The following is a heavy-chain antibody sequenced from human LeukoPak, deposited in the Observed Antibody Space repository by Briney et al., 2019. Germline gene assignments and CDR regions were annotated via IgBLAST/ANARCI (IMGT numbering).Heavy chain of an antibody. D-gene: IGHD2/OR15-2a*01. CDR1: GFTFSSYS. CDR2: ISSSSSTI. V-gene: IGHV3-48*04. Sequence: GGSLRLSCAASGFTFSSYSMNWVRQAPGKGLEWVSYISSSSSTIYYADSMKGRFTISRDNAKNSLYLQMNSLRAEDTAVYYCASFSDWGQGTLVTVSS. CDR3: ASFSD. J-gene: IGHJ4*02.